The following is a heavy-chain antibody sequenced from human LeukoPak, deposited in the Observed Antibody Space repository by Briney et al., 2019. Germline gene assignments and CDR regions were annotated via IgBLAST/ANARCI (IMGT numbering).Heavy chain of an antibody. V-gene: IGHV3-33*01. D-gene: IGHD3-22*01. CDR2: IWYDGSDE. CDR3: ARDAGYHSSGPFDY. Sequence: GGSLRLSCTASGFTFSSHGMHWLRQAPGKGLEWVSIIWYDGSDEYYADSVKGRFTISRDNSKNTLYLQMNSLRAEGTAVYYCARDAGYHSSGPFDYWGQGTLVTVSS. CDR1: GFTFSSHG. J-gene: IGHJ4*02.